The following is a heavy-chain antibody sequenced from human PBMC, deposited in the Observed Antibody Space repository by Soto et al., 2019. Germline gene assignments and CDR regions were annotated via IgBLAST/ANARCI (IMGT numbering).Heavy chain of an antibody. J-gene: IGHJ4*02. CDR1: GFTFDDYA. CDR2: ISWNSGSI. D-gene: IGHD3-3*01. Sequence: PGGSLRLSCAASGFTFDDYAMHWVRQAPGKGLEWVSCISWNSGSIGYADSVKGRFTISRDNAKNSLYLQMNSLRAEDTALYYCAKQAYLYDFWSGYSAFDYWGQGTLVTVSS. V-gene: IGHV3-9*01. CDR3: AKQAYLYDFWSGYSAFDY.